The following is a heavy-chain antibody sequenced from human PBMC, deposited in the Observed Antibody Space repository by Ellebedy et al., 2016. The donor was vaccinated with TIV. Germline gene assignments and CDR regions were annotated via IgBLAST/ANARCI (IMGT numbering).Heavy chain of an antibody. V-gene: IGHV4-39*01. D-gene: IGHD3-22*01. CDR2: IYYSGST. J-gene: IGHJ5*02. Sequence: SETLSLTCTVSGDSIRRSVNYRSWIRQSPGKGLEYIGSIYYSGSTYYNPTLKSRVTISVDTSKNQFSLKLDSVTAADTAVYYCARGTMLVVETFFDPWGQGALVTVSS. CDR3: ARGTMLVVETFFDP. CDR1: GDSIRRSVNY.